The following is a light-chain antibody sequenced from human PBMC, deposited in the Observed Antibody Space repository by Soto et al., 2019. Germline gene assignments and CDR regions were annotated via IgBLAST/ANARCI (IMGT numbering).Light chain of an antibody. CDR1: QSVSSY. CDR3: HQRSNGPPWT. V-gene: IGKV3-11*01. Sequence: EIVMTQSPATLSVSPGERATLSCRASQSVSSYLAWYQQKPGQAPRLLIYDASNRATGIPARFSGSGSTTDFTLTISSLEPEDFAVYYCHQRSNGPPWTFGQGTKVDIK. CDR2: DAS. J-gene: IGKJ1*01.